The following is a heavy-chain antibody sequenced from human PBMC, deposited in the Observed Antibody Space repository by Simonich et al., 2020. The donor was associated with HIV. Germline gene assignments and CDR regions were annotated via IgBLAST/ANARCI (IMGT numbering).Heavy chain of an antibody. D-gene: IGHD2-2*01. Sequence: QVQLQQWGAGLLKPSETLSLTCAVYGGPFSGYYWSWIRQPPGKGREWIGEINHSGSTKYNPSLKSRVTISVDTSKNQFSRKLSSVTAADTAVYYCARGFYQRLYYFDYWGQGTLVTVSS. CDR1: GGPFSGYY. CDR2: INHSGST. J-gene: IGHJ4*02. V-gene: IGHV4-34*01. CDR3: ARGFYQRLYYFDY.